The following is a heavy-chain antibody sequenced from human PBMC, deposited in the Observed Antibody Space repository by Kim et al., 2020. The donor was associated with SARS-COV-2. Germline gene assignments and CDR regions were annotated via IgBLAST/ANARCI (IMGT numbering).Heavy chain of an antibody. CDR3: ARVLRGDSSRGYYYYGMDV. D-gene: IGHD3-16*01. CDR1: GDRVSSNSAA. V-gene: IGHV6-1*01. CDR2: TYYRSKWYN. Sequence: SQTLSLTCAISGDRVSSNSAAWNWIRQSPSRGLEWLGRTYYRSKWYNDYAVSVKSRITINPDTSKNQFSLQLNSVTPEDTAVYYCARVLRGDSSRGYYYYGMDVWGQGTTVTVSS. J-gene: IGHJ6*02.